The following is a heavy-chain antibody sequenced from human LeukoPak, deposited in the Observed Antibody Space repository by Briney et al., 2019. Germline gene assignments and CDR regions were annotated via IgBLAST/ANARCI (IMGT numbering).Heavy chain of an antibody. CDR1: GFTFSNYW. D-gene: IGHD2-15*01. V-gene: IGHV3-74*01. CDR3: ARNPPDCSGGSCYDY. Sequence: GSLRLSCAASGFTFSNYWMHRVRQAPGQGLVWVSRINSDGSSTSYADSVKGRFTISRDNAKNTLYLQMNSLRAEDTAVYYCARNPPDCSGGSCYDYWGQGTLVTVSS. J-gene: IGHJ4*02. CDR2: INSDGSST.